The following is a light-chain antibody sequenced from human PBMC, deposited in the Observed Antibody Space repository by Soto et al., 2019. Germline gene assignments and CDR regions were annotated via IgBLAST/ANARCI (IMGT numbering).Light chain of an antibody. CDR2: AAS. CDR1: QSITTY. CDR3: QQTYSTPPWT. J-gene: IGKJ1*01. Sequence: DIQTTQSPSTLSGSVGDRVTITCRASQSITTYLNWYQQKPGKAPKVLIYAASSLQSGVPSRFSGSGSGTDFTLTISSLQPGDFATYYCQQTYSTPPWTFGQGTKVDI. V-gene: IGKV1-39*01.